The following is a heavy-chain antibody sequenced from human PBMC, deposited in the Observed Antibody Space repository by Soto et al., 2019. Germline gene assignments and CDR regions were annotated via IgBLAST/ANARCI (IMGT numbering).Heavy chain of an antibody. J-gene: IGHJ6*03. D-gene: IGHD3-3*01. Sequence: GALRLSCAASGFTFSSYAMSWVRQAPGKGLEWVSAISGSGGSTYYADSVKGRFTISRDNSKNTLNLQMNSLRAEDTAVYYCAKKKTPSVPYYYYMDVWGKGTTVTVSS. CDR3: AKKKTPSVPYYYYMDV. CDR2: ISGSGGST. CDR1: GFTFSSYA. V-gene: IGHV3-23*01.